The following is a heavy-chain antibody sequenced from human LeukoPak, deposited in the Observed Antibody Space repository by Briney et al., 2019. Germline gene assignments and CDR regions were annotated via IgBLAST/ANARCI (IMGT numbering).Heavy chain of an antibody. Sequence: GGSLRLSCAASGFTFSSSVMSWVRQVPGKGLKWVSGIGDSGVSTYYADSVRGRFTISRDNSKNTLYLQMNRLRADDAGVYYCVKEYWDYWGQGTVVTVSS. CDR1: GFTFSSSV. J-gene: IGHJ4*02. CDR2: IGDSGVST. V-gene: IGHV3-23*01. CDR3: VKEYWDY. D-gene: IGHD2-15*01.